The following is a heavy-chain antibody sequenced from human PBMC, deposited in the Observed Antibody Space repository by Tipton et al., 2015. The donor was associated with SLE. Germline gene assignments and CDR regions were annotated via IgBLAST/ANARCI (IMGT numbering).Heavy chain of an antibody. CDR1: GGSISSSIYY. J-gene: IGHJ6*02. Sequence: TLSLTCTVSGGSISSSIYYWSWIRQPPGKGLEWIGSIYYSGSTYYSPSLKSRVTISVDTSKNQFSLKLTSVTAADTAVYYCARDGGQRVISGTYDFYYYGLDVWGQGTTVTVSS. CDR2: IYYSGST. D-gene: IGHD6-13*01. CDR3: ARDGGQRVISGTYDFYYYGLDV. V-gene: IGHV4-39*02.